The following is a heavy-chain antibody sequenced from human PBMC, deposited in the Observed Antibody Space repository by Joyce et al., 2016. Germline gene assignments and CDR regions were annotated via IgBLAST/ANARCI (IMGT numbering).Heavy chain of an antibody. D-gene: IGHD3-10*02. CDR1: GYSFTSHW. J-gene: IGHJ5*02. CDR3: ARHVTDWFDP. V-gene: IGHV5-10-1*03. Sequence: EVQLVQSGAEVKKPGESLRISCKGSGYSFTSHWISWVRPMPGKGLEWMGRIDPRGSYTDYSPSFEGHVTISVDKTISAAYLQWSSLRASDTAIYYCARHVTDWFDPWGQGTLVTVSS. CDR2: IDPRGSYT.